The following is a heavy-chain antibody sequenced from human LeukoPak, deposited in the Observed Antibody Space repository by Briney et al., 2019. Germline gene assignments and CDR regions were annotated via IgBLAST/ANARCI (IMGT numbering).Heavy chain of an antibody. CDR3: AREKAYYDFWSGHITEFDY. D-gene: IGHD3-3*01. CDR2: INTNTGNP. Sequence: ASVKASCKASGYTFTSYAMNWVRQAPGQGLEWMGWINTNTGNPTYAQGFTGRFVFSLDTSVSTAYLQISSLKAEDTAVYYCAREKAYYDFWSGHITEFDYWGQGTLVTVSS. V-gene: IGHV7-4-1*02. CDR1: GYTFTSYA. J-gene: IGHJ4*02.